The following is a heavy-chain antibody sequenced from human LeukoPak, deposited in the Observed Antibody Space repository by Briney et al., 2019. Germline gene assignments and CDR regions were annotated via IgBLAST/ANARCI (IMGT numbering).Heavy chain of an antibody. CDR2: VSHSGST. CDR1: GYSISGGYY. V-gene: IGHV4-38-2*02. J-gene: IGHJ4*02. Sequence: PSETLSLTCTVSGYSISGGYYWGWIRQPPGKGLEWIGSVSHSGSTYYNPSLKSRVTISVDTSKNQFSLKLSSVTAADTAVYYCARDHNRYYYDSSHPREGYWGQGTLVTVSS. D-gene: IGHD3-22*01. CDR3: ARDHNRYYYDSSHPREGY.